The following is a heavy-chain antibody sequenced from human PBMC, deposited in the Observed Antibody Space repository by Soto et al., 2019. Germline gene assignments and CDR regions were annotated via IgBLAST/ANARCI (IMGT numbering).Heavy chain of an antibody. Sequence: SLRLSCVASGFTFDNYAMHWVRQAPGKGLEWVSGISWNSGSIGYADSVKGRFTISRDNAKNSLYLQMNSLRAEDTALYYCAKDTSGSYYGSYYGMDVWGQGTTVTVSS. V-gene: IGHV3-9*01. J-gene: IGHJ6*02. CDR3: AKDTSGSYYGSYYGMDV. CDR2: ISWNSGSI. CDR1: GFTFDNYA. D-gene: IGHD1-26*01.